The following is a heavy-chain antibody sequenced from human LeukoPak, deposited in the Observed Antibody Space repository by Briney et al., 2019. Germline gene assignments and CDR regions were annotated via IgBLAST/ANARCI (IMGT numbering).Heavy chain of an antibody. CDR2: IRYDGSSK. CDR3: AXXFXSXXPGVR. Sequence: GGSLRLSCAASGFTFSSYGMYWVRQAPGKGLDWVAFIRYDGSSKSYGDSVKGRFTISRDNSKNTLYLQMNSLRVEDTAVYYCAXXFXSXXPGVRWGQGTLVSVS. V-gene: IGHV3-30*02. CDR1: GFTFSSYG. J-gene: IGHJ4*02. D-gene: IGHD2-8*01.